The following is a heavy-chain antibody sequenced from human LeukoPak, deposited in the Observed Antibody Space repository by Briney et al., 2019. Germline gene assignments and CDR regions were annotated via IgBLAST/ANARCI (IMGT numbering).Heavy chain of an antibody. CDR3: ARPKGYCSSTSCPNWFDP. CDR1: GGSFGGYY. D-gene: IGHD2-2*01. Sequence: SETLSLTCAVYGGSFGGYYWSWIRQPPGKGLEWIGEINHSGSTNYNPSLKSRVTISVDTSKNQFSLKLSSVTAADTAVYYCARPKGYCSSTSCPNWFDPWGQGTLVTVSS. J-gene: IGHJ5*02. CDR2: INHSGST. V-gene: IGHV4-34*01.